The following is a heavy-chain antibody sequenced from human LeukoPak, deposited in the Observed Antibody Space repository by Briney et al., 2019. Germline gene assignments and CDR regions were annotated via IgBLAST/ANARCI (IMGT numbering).Heavy chain of an antibody. CDR1: GYPISSGYY. V-gene: IGHV4-38-2*02. J-gene: IGHJ4*02. Sequence: SETLSLTCTVSGYPISSGYYWGWIRQPPGKGLEWIGSIYHSGSTYYNPSLKSRVTISVDTSKNQFSLKLSSVTAADTAVYYCARSSWKLLWFGELLPNDYWGQGTLVTVSS. CDR3: ARSSWKLLWFGELLPNDY. CDR2: IYHSGST. D-gene: IGHD3-10*01.